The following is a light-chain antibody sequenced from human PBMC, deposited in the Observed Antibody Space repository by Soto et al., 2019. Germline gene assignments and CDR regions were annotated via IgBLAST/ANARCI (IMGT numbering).Light chain of an antibody. Sequence: DIQMTQSPSTLSASVGDRVTITCRACQSISSWLAWYQQKPGKAPKILIYKASSLESGVPSRFSGSGSGTEFTLTISSLQPDDFATYYCQQYNSYWTFGQGTEVEIK. CDR3: QQYNSYWT. CDR2: KAS. J-gene: IGKJ1*01. V-gene: IGKV1-5*03. CDR1: QSISSW.